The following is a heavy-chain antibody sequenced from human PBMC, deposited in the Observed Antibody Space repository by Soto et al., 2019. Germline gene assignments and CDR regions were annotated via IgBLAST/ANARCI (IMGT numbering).Heavy chain of an antibody. J-gene: IGHJ4*01. Sequence: SLRLSCAASVLTFNIYVMHWVRPAPDEWLGWVALISYDGSTQYYADSVKGGFTISRDNSKNTLFLQMNSLRADDTAVYYCAKDQASGQGSFDAWGQGTMVTVSS. CDR3: AKDQASGQGSFDA. V-gene: IGHV3-30*18. CDR1: VLTFNIYV. CDR2: ISYDGSTQ.